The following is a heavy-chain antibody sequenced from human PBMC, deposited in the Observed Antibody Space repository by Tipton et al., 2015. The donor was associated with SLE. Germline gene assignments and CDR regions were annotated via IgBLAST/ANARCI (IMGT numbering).Heavy chain of an antibody. D-gene: IGHD6-19*01. CDR1: GESMSSGGYY. CDR2: IFYTGGT. J-gene: IGHJ4*03. CDR3: ATDRVYSSSLASFAA. V-gene: IGHV4-31*02. Sequence: RSLRLSCSVSGESMSSGGYYWTWIRHHPGKGLEWIGNIFYTGGTYYNPSLQSRLSMSLDKSKNHFSLTLTSVTAADTAVYYCATDRVYSSSLASFAAWGQGTLVSVSS.